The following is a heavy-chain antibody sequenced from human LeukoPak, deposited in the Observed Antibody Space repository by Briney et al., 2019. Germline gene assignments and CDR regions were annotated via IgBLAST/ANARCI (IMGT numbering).Heavy chain of an antibody. Sequence: SETLSLTCTVSGGSISSSSYYWSWVRQPPGKGLEWIGEINHSGSTNYNPSLKSRVTISVDTSKNQFSLKLSSVTAADTAVYYCAADSRVPYWGQGTLVTVSS. CDR1: GGSISSSSYY. D-gene: IGHD3-22*01. V-gene: IGHV4-39*07. CDR3: AADSRVPY. J-gene: IGHJ4*02. CDR2: INHSGST.